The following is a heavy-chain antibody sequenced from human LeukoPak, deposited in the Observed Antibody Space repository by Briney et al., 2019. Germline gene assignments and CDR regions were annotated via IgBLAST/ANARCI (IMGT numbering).Heavy chain of an antibody. CDR3: ARALRITMID. V-gene: IGHV1-18*01. D-gene: IGHD3-22*01. Sequence: ASVKVSCKASGYTFTSYDINWVRQATGQGLEWMGWISAYNGNTNYAQKLQGRVTMTTDTSTSTAYMELRSLRSDDTAVYYCARALRITMIDWGQGTLVTVSS. CDR1: GYTFTSYD. J-gene: IGHJ4*02. CDR2: ISAYNGNT.